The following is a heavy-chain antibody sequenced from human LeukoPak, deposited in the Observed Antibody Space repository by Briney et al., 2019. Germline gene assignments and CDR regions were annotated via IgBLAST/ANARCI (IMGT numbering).Heavy chain of an antibody. J-gene: IGHJ5*02. CDR2: IYISGST. V-gene: IGHV4-4*07. CDR3: ARDLEQQLGDFWFDP. D-gene: IGHD6-13*01. Sequence: SETLSLTCTVSGASITSYYWSWIRQPAGKGLEWIGRIYISGSTNYNPSLKSRVTMSVDTSKNQFSLKLSSVTAADTAGYYCARDLEQQLGDFWFDPWGQGTLVTVSS. CDR1: GASITSYY.